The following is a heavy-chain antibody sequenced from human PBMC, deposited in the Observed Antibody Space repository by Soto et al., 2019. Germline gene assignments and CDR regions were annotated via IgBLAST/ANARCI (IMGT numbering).Heavy chain of an antibody. V-gene: IGHV1-8*01. CDR3: ARGVSEGVDY. CDR1: GYSFTSLD. D-gene: IGHD1-26*01. J-gene: IGHJ4*02. CDR2: MQPSTGRT. Sequence: VASVKVSCKASGYSFTSLDINWVRQTAGQGLEWMGWMQPSTGRTGYAQKFQGRVTMTRDTSINTASMELTTLTSDDTAFYYCARGVSEGVDYWGQGTLVTVSS.